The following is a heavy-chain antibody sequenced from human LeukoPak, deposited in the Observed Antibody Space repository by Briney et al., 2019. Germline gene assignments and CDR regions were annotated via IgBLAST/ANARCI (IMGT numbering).Heavy chain of an antibody. Sequence: GGSLRLSCAASEFTFSSYAMNWVRQAPGKGLEWVSAISASGGSTYYADSVKGRFSISRDNSKNTLYLQMNSQRAENTAVYYCAKDQDANYFDYWGQGTLVTVSS. V-gene: IGHV3-23*01. D-gene: IGHD2-8*01. J-gene: IGHJ4*02. CDR2: ISASGGST. CDR3: AKDQDANYFDY. CDR1: EFTFSSYA.